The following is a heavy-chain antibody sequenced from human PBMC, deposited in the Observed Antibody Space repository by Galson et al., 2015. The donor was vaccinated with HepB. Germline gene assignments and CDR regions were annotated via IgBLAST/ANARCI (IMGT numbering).Heavy chain of an antibody. CDR2: IWYDGSNK. Sequence: SLRLSCAASGLTFSSYGMHWVRQAPGKGLEWVAVIWYDGSNKYYADSVKGRFTISRDNSKNTLYLQMNSLRAEDTAVYYCARRLGGVVIDLNYYGMDVWGQGTTVTVSS. CDR1: GLTFSSYG. D-gene: IGHD3-3*01. J-gene: IGHJ6*02. V-gene: IGHV3-33*01. CDR3: ARRLGGVVIDLNYYGMDV.